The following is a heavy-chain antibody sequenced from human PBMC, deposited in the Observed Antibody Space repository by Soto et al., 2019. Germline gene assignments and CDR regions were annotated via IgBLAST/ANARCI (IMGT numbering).Heavy chain of an antibody. V-gene: IGHV3-23*01. CDR1: GFTFSSYA. CDR2: IDGSGAGT. J-gene: IGHJ4*02. D-gene: IGHD3-9*01. Sequence: PGGSLRLSCVASGFTFSSYAMSWVRQAPGRGLECVSSIDGSGAGTYYSDSVRGRFTISRDNSKNTLDLQMDSLRAEDTAVYYCAKGDILTGSRQGWDYWGQGTLVTVS. CDR3: AKGDILTGSRQGWDY.